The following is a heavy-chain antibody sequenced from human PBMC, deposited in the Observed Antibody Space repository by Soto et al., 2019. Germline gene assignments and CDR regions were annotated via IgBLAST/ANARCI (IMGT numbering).Heavy chain of an antibody. CDR2: IKGDGITT. V-gene: IGHV3-74*01. CDR1: GFTFSSYW. J-gene: IGHJ4*02. D-gene: IGHD3-3*01. Sequence: EVQLVESGGGLVQPGGSLRLSCAASGFTFSSYWIHWVRQAPGKGLVWVSRIKGDGITTNYADSVKGRVTISRDNAKNTVYLQVNSLRAEDTAVYYCARGAFGAYYFDCWGQGTLVTVSS. CDR3: ARGAFGAYYFDC.